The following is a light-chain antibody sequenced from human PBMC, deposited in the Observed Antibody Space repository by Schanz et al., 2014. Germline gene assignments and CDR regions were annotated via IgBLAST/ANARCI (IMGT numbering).Light chain of an antibody. J-gene: IGKJ4*01. CDR3: QQYGSSLLT. V-gene: IGKV1-39*01. Sequence: DIQMTQSPSSLSASVGDRVTVTCRASQTMSSYLNWYQQKPGKAPKLLIFSASSLQSGVPSRFSGSGSGADFTLTISRLEPEDFAVYYCQQYGSSLLTFGGGTKVEIK. CDR1: QTMSSY. CDR2: SAS.